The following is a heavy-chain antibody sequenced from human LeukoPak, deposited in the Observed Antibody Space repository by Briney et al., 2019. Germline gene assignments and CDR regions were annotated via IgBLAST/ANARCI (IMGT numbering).Heavy chain of an antibody. CDR2: ISSSSSYI. J-gene: IGHJ4*02. Sequence: GGSLRLSCAASGFTFSTYSMNWVRQAPGKGLEWVSSISSSSSYIYYADSMKGRFTISRDDAKNSLYLQMNSLRAEDTAVYYCASTSGSYYPYYFDYWSQGTLVTVSS. D-gene: IGHD1-26*01. CDR1: GFTFSTYS. V-gene: IGHV3-21*01. CDR3: ASTSGSYYPYYFDY.